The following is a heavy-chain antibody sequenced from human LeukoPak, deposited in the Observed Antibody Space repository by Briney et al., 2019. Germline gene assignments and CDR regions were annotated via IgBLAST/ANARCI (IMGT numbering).Heavy chain of an antibody. D-gene: IGHD3-10*01. CDR3: ATVGENAFDI. CDR2: FDPEDGET. Sequence: ASVKVSCKASGYSFTSYYMHWVRQAPGKGLEWMGGFDPEDGETIYAQKFQGRVTMTEDTSTDTAYMELSSLRSEDTAVYYCATVGENAFDIWGQGTMVTVSS. CDR1: GYSFTSYY. J-gene: IGHJ3*02. V-gene: IGHV1-24*01.